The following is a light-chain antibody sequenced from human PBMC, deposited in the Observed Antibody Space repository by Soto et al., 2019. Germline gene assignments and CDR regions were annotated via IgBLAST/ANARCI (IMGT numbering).Light chain of an antibody. CDR1: QSVGYW. CDR3: QQYYSSWT. Sequence: EIQMTQSPSSLSAPVGDRVTITCRASQSVGYWLAWYQQKPGKAPTFLVYDASNLHSGVPARFSGSGSGSESTLTIRSLKPDDFGTYYCQQYYSSWTFGQGTKVDIK. V-gene: IGKV1-5*01. J-gene: IGKJ1*01. CDR2: DAS.